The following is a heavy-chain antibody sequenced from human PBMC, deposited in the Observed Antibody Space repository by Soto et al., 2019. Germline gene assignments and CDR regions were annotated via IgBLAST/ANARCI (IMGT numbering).Heavy chain of an antibody. CDR1: GFTFSSYS. D-gene: IGHD6-6*01. V-gene: IGHV3-48*04. Sequence: GSLRLSCAASGFTFSSYSMNWVRQAPGKGLEWVSYISSSSSTIYYADSVKGRFTISRDNAKNSLYLQMNSLRAEDTAVYYCARDGGDSSSYYFDYWGQGTLVTVSS. CDR3: ARDGGDSSSYYFDY. J-gene: IGHJ4*02. CDR2: ISSSSSTI.